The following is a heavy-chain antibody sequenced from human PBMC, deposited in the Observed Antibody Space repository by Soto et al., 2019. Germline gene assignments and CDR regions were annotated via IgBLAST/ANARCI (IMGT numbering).Heavy chain of an antibody. V-gene: IGHV1-2*04. D-gene: IGHD2-8*01. CDR3: ARDYGYGTRYYYYGMDV. Sequence: ASVKVSCKASGYTFTGYYMHWVRQAPGQGLEWMGWINPNSGGTNYAQKFQGWVTMTRDTSISTAYMELSRLRSDDTAVYYCARDYGYGTRYYYYGMDVWGQGTTVTRLL. CDR2: INPNSGGT. J-gene: IGHJ6*02. CDR1: GYTFTGYY.